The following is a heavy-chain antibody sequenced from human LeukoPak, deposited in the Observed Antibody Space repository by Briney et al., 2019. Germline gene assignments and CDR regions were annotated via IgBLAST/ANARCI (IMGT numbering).Heavy chain of an antibody. Sequence: SETLSLTCAVYGGSFSGYYWSWSRQPPGRGLEWIGEINHGGSTNYNPSLKSRVTISVDTSKNQFSLKLSSVTAADTAVYYCARGRIVVVVAATLYYYYGMDVWGQGTTVTVSS. V-gene: IGHV4-34*01. CDR3: ARGRIVVVVAATLYYYYGMDV. CDR2: INHGGST. CDR1: GGSFSGYY. J-gene: IGHJ6*02. D-gene: IGHD2-15*01.